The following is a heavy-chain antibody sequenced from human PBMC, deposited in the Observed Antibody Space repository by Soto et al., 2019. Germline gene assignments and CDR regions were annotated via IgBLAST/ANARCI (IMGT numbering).Heavy chain of an antibody. V-gene: IGHV3-48*03. J-gene: IGHJ4*02. D-gene: IGHD3-16*01. Sequence: EVQLVVSGGGLAQSGGSLRLSCAASGFMFNDYEMNWVRQAPGKGLEWVSYISEGGTTTHYTDSVKGRFTISRDNAKESLYLQMNSLTPEDTATYFCVRDARGGGLLLWDCWGQGVVVSVSS. CDR1: GFMFNDYE. CDR2: ISEGGTTT. CDR3: VRDARGGGLLLWDC.